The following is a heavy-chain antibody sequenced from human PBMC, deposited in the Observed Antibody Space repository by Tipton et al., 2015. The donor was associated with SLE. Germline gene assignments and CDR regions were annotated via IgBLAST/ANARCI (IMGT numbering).Heavy chain of an antibody. CDR2: IYPGDSDT. CDR1: GYSFTNYW. CDR3: ARPAYSAEGAFDI. J-gene: IGHJ3*02. D-gene: IGHD1-26*01. V-gene: IGHV5-51*03. Sequence: QLVQSGAEVKKPGESLKISCKGSGYSFTNYWIGWVRQMPGKGLERMGIIYPGDSDTRYSPSFQGQVTISADKSITTAYLQWSSLKASDTAMYYCARPAYSAEGAFDIWGQGTMVTVSS.